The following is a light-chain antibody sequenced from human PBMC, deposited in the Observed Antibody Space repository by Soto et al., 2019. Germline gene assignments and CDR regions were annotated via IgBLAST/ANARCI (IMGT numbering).Light chain of an antibody. Sequence: SALTQPPSPSRPPGQSFPISRPGSRKAVGAYNYVSWYQQHPGKAPKLIIYEVTKRPSGVPDRFSGSKSGNTASLTVSGLQADDEADYFCGSDAGSDNYVFGTGTKV. CDR1: RKAVGAYNY. J-gene: IGLJ1*01. V-gene: IGLV2-8*01. CDR2: EVT. CDR3: GSDAGSDNYV.